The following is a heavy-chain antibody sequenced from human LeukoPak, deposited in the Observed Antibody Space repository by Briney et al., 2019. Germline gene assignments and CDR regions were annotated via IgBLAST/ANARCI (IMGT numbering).Heavy chain of an antibody. V-gene: IGHV1-24*01. J-gene: IGHJ4*02. Sequence: GASVKVSCKVSGYTLTELSMHWVRQAPGKGLEWMGGFDPEDGETIYAQKFQGRVTMTEDTSTDTAYMELSSLRSEDTAVYYCATATWILELFDYWGQGTLVTVSS. D-gene: IGHD1-7*01. CDR2: FDPEDGET. CDR1: GYTLTELS. CDR3: ATATWILELFDY.